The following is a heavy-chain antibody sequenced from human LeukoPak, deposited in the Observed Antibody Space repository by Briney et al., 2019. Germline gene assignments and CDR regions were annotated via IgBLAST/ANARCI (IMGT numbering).Heavy chain of an antibody. CDR3: ATCSTSCYTGMDV. V-gene: IGHV4-30-2*01. CDR1: GGSISSGGYS. D-gene: IGHD2-2*02. J-gene: IGHJ6*02. CDR2: IYHSGST. Sequence: SETLSLTCAVSGGSISSGGYSWSWIRQPPGKGLEWIGYIYHSGSTYYNPSLKSRVTISVDRSKNQFSLKLSSVTAADTAVYYCATCSTSCYTGMDVWGQGNTVTVSS.